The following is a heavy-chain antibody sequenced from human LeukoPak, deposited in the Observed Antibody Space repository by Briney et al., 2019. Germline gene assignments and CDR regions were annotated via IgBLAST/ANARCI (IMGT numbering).Heavy chain of an antibody. CDR1: GGSISSYY. CDR2: IYTSGST. D-gene: IGHD3-3*01. CDR3: ARHTIFLEWLNWFDP. Sequence: SETLSLTCTVSGGSISSYYWSWIRQPAGKGLEWIGRIYTSGSTNYNPSLKSRVTMSVDTSKNQFSLKLSSVTAADTAVYYCARHTIFLEWLNWFDPWGQGTLVTVSS. V-gene: IGHV4-4*07. J-gene: IGHJ5*02.